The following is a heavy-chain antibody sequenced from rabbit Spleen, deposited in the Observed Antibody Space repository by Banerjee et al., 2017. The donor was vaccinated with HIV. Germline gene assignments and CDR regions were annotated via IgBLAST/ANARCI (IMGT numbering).Heavy chain of an antibody. CDR1: GFTLSSYY. CDR3: ARDGAGGSYFAL. Sequence: HLKESGGGLVQPGGSLKLSCTASGFTLSSYYMNWVRQAPGKGLEWIGYIDPVFGITYYANWVNGRFSISRENAQNTVFLQMTSLTAADTATYFCARDGAGGSYFALWRPGTLVTVS. CDR2: IDPVFGIT. J-gene: IGHJ4*01. V-gene: IGHV1S7*01. D-gene: IGHD8-1*01.